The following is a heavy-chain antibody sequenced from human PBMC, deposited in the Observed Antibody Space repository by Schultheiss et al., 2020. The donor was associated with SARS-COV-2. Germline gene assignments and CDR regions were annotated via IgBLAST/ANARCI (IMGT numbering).Heavy chain of an antibody. CDR2: ISYDGSNK. J-gene: IGHJ4*02. CDR3: ARDHTAPGLILDS. D-gene: IGHD6-13*01. Sequence: GGSLRLSCAASGFTFRTYAMHWVRQAPGKGLEWVAVISYDGSNKYYADSVKGRFTISRDNSRNTLYLQMNSLRAEDTAVYFCARDHTAPGLILDSWGQGTLVTVSS. V-gene: IGHV3-30*07. CDR1: GFTFRTYA.